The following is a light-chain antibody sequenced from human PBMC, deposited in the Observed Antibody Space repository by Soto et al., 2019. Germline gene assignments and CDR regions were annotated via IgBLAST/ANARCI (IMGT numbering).Light chain of an antibody. J-gene: IGLJ3*02. CDR3: QSYDSSLSGWV. Sequence: QSVLTQPPSVSGAPGQRVTISCTGSSSNIGAGYDVHWYQQLPGTAPKLLIFGNNNRPSGVPDRFSGSKSDTSASLAITGLQAEDEADYYCQSYDSSLSGWVFGGGTKLTVL. V-gene: IGLV1-40*01. CDR2: GNN. CDR1: SSNIGAGYD.